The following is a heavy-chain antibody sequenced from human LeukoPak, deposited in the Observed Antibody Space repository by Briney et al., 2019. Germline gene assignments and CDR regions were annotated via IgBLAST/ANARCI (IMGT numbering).Heavy chain of an antibody. CDR2: IYSGGST. D-gene: IGHD1-26*01. CDR3: ARGASGSQPFDY. CDR1: GFTVSSNY. V-gene: IGHV3-66*02. J-gene: IGHJ4*02. Sequence: GGSLRLSCAASGFTVSSNYMSWVRQAPGKGLEWVSVIYSGGSTYHADSVKGRFTISRDNSKNTLYLQMNSLRVEDTAVYYCARGASGSQPFDYWGQGTLVTVSS.